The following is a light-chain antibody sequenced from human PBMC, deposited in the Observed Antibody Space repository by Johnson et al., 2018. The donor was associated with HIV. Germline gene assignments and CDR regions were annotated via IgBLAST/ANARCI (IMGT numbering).Light chain of an antibody. J-gene: IGLJ1*01. CDR1: SSNIGNNY. CDR3: GTWDSSLSTYV. Sequence: QSVLTQPPSVSAAPGQKVTIPCSGSSSNIGNNYVSWYQQLPGTAPKLLIYENNKRPSGIPDRFSVSKSGTSATLGITGLQTGDEADYYCGTWDSSLSTYVFGSGTKVTVL. CDR2: ENN. V-gene: IGLV1-51*02.